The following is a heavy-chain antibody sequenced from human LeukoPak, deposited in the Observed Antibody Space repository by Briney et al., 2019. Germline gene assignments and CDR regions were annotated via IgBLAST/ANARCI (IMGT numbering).Heavy chain of an antibody. CDR2: IRSKAYGETA. Sequence: GGSLRLSCTASGFTFGDYAMSWIRQAPGKGLEWVGFIRSKAYGETADYAASVKGRFTISRDDSKAIAYLQMNSLKTEEKAVYHCTRDRGAYNLYDYWGQGPLVTVSS. J-gene: IGHJ4*02. V-gene: IGHV3-49*03. D-gene: IGHD1-1*01. CDR1: GFTFGDYA. CDR3: TRDRGAYNLYDY.